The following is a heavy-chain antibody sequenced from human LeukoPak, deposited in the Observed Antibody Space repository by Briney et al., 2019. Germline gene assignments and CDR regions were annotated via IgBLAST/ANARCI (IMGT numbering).Heavy chain of an antibody. Sequence: PSETLSLTCTVSGGTISSGSYYWNWIRQPAGKGLEWIGRIYTSGSTSYNPSLKSRVTISVDTSKNQFSLKLSSVTAADTAVYYCASRKLGNDYWGQGILVTVSS. D-gene: IGHD7-27*01. J-gene: IGHJ4*01. CDR2: IYTSGST. CDR3: ASRKLGNDY. CDR1: GGTISSGSYY. V-gene: IGHV4-61*02.